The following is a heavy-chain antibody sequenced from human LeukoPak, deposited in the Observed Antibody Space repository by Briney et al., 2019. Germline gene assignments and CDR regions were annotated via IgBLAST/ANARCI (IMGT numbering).Heavy chain of an antibody. CDR2: IYWDDDK. J-gene: IGHJ4*02. V-gene: IGHV2-5*02. CDR1: GIPLSTSGVA. Sequence: SGHTLVNPTQTLTLTCIFSGIPLSTSGVAVGWIRQPPGKALEWLALIYWDDDKFYSPSLKNRLTITKDTSRNQVVLTMTNMDPVDTATYYCGRGTGEARLLRDGHNDGYFDDWGQGSLVIVSS. D-gene: IGHD5-24*01. CDR3: GRGTGEARLLRDGHNDGYFDD.